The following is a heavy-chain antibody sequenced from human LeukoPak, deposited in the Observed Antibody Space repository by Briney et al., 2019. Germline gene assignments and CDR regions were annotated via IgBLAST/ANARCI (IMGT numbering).Heavy chain of an antibody. Sequence: SVKVSCKASGGTFSSYAISWVRQAPGQGLEWMGRIIPIFGTANYAQKFQGRVTITADKSTSTAYMELSSLRSEDTAMYYCARDLSPHIVVVPAAIPVDAFDIWGQGTMVTVSS. V-gene: IGHV1-69*06. CDR3: ARDLSPHIVVVPAAIPVDAFDI. J-gene: IGHJ3*02. CDR1: GGTFSSYA. CDR2: IIPIFGTA. D-gene: IGHD2-2*01.